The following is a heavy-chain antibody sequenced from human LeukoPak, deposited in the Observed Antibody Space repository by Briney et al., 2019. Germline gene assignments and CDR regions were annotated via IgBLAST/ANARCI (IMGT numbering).Heavy chain of an antibody. D-gene: IGHD5-24*01. CDR3: ARDGGY. J-gene: IGHJ4*02. V-gene: IGHV4-34*01. CDR2: INHSGST. CDR1: GGSFSGYY. Sequence: SETLSLTCAVYGGSFSGYYWSWIRQPPGKGLEWIGEINHSGSTNYNPSLKSRVTISVDTSKNQFSLKLSSVTAEDTAVYYCARDGGYWGQGTLVTVSS.